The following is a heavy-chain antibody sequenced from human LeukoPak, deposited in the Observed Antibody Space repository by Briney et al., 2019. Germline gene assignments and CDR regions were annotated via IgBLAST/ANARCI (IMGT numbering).Heavy chain of an antibody. CDR2: IHPGDNDT. D-gene: IGHD3-10*01. Sequence: PGESLKISWKGSGYIFTCYLIGLGRQMPGEGLELMWIIHPGDNDTRYSTSLEGQITISDDKSSSTAYLQWSTLKASDTAMYYCARRGYYGSGSYYNELWFAHWGQGTLVTVSS. CDR1: GYIFTCYL. V-gene: IGHV5-51*01. J-gene: IGHJ5*02. CDR3: ARRGYYGSGSYYNELWFAH.